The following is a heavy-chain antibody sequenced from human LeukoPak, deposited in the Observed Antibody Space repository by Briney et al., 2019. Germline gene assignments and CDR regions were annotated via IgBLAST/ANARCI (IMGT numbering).Heavy chain of an antibody. CDR3: TSLNSGYGGWFDH. Sequence: KSSETLSLTCTVSGGFISRYYWSWIRQPPGKGLEWIGYIYYFGSTNYNPSLKSRVTISVDTSKNQFSLKLSSVTAADTAVYYCTSLNSGYGGWFDHWGQGTLVTVSS. J-gene: IGHJ5*02. D-gene: IGHD5-12*01. V-gene: IGHV4-59*01. CDR2: IYYFGST. CDR1: GGFISRYY.